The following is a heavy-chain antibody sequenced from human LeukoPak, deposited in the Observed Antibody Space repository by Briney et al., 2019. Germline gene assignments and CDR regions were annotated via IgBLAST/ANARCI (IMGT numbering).Heavy chain of an antibody. CDR3: AELGITMIGGV. CDR1: GFSFRSHG. V-gene: IGHV3-48*04. Sequence: GGTLRLSCAASGFSFRSHGMNWVRQAPGKGLEWVSYISSSGSTIYYADSVKGRFTISRDNAKNSLYLQMNSLRAEDTAVYYCAELGITMIGGVWGKGTTVTISS. J-gene: IGHJ6*04. CDR2: ISSSGSTI. D-gene: IGHD3-10*02.